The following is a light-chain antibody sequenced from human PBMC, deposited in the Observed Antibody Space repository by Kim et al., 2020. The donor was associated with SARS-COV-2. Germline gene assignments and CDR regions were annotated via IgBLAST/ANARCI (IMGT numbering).Light chain of an antibody. J-gene: IGKJ1*01. CDR3: QQSYSTPGP. Sequence: DIQMTQSPSSLSASVGDGVTITCRASQSISSYLNWYQQKPGKAPKLLIYAASSLQSGVPSRFSGSGSGTDFTLTISSLQPEDFATYYCQQSYSTPGPFGQGTKVDIK. CDR1: QSISSY. V-gene: IGKV1-39*01. CDR2: AAS.